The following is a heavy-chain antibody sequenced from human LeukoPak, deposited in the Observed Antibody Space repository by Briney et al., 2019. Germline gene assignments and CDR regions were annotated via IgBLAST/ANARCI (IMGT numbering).Heavy chain of an antibody. CDR1: GGSISSYY. J-gene: IGHJ3*02. Sequence: SETLSLTCTVSGGSISSYYWSWIRQPPGKGLEWIGYIYYSGSTNYNPSLKSRVTISVDTSKNQFSLKLSSVTAADTAVYYCARDGSSVAFDIWGQGTMVTVSS. CDR2: IYYSGST. D-gene: IGHD6-13*01. V-gene: IGHV4-59*12. CDR3: ARDGSSVAFDI.